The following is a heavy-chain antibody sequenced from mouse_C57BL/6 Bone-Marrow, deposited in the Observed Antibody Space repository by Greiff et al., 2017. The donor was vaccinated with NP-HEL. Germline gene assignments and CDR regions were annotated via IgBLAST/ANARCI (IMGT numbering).Heavy chain of an antibody. CDR3: IAYYSNYPYYAMDY. Sequence: VQLQQSGAEFVRPGASVKLSCTASGFNIKDDYMHWVKQRPEQGLEWIGWIDPENGDTEYASKFQGKATITADTSSNTAYLQLSSLTSEDTAVYYCIAYYSNYPYYAMDYWGQGTSVTVSS. V-gene: IGHV14-4*01. J-gene: IGHJ4*01. CDR1: GFNIKDDY. CDR2: IDPENGDT. D-gene: IGHD2-5*01.